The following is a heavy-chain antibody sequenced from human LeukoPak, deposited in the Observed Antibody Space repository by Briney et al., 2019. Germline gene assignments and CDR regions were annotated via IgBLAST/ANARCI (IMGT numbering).Heavy chain of an antibody. D-gene: IGHD2-8*01. V-gene: IGHV4-61*01. CDR3: AREGSVYAQYYGMDV. Sequence: SETLSLTCTVSGGSVSSGSYYWSWIRQPPGKGLEWIGYIYYSGSTNYNPSLKSRVTISVDTSKNQFSLKLSSVTAADTAVYYCAREGSVYAQYYGMDVWGQGTTVTVSS. CDR1: GGSVSSGSYY. CDR2: IYYSGST. J-gene: IGHJ6*02.